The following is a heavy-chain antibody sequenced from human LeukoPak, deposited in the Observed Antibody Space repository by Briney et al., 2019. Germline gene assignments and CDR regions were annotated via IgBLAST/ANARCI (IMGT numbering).Heavy chain of an antibody. D-gene: IGHD5-24*01. J-gene: IGHJ4*02. V-gene: IGHV3-30*01. CDR1: EFTFSHLA. CDR3: TRDAYNFNDFDY. CDR2: VSSHGNDG. Sequence: GGSLRLSCAVSEFTFSHLAMHWVRQAPGKGLEWVAVVSSHGNDGYYADSVKGRFTISRDNSKNTLYLQIDSLRAEDTAIYYCTRDAYNFNDFDYWGQGTLVIVSS.